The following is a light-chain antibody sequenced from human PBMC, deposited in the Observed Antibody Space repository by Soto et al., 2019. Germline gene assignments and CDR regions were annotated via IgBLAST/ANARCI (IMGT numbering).Light chain of an antibody. CDR2: GAS. J-gene: IGKJ1*01. Sequence: EIVLTQSPGTLSLSPGERATLSCGASQTVSSIFLAWYQQKPGQAPRLLIYGASSRATGIPDRFSGSGSGTDFTLTIRRLEPEDFAMYYCQQYESSRTFGQGTKVE. V-gene: IGKV3-20*01. CDR1: QTVSSIF. CDR3: QQYESSRT.